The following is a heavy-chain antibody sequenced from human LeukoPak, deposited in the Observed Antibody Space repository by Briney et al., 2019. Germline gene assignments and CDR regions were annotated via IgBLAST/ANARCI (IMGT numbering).Heavy chain of an antibody. Sequence: GESLKISCKGSGYSFTSYWIGWVRQMPGKGLEWMGSIYSGDSDTRSSPSFQDQVTISADKSITTAYLQWSSLKASDTAMYYCARHTQYGGNTFFDYWSQGTLVTVSS. CDR3: ARHTQYGGNTFFDY. J-gene: IGHJ4*02. CDR1: GYSFTSYW. D-gene: IGHD4-23*01. CDR2: IYSGDSDT. V-gene: IGHV5-51*01.